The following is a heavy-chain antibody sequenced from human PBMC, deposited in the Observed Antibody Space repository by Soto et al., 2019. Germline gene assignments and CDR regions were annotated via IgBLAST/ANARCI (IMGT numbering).Heavy chain of an antibody. J-gene: IGHJ4*02. CDR2: IIPIFGTA. D-gene: IGHD1-1*01. V-gene: IGHV1-69*13. Sequence: SVKVSCKASGGTFSSYAISWVRQAPGQGLEWMGGIIPIFGTANYAQKFQGGVTITADESTSTAYMELSSLRSEDTAVYYCARTRAAEQPFDYWGQGTLVTVSS. CDR3: ARTRAAEQPFDY. CDR1: GGTFSSYA.